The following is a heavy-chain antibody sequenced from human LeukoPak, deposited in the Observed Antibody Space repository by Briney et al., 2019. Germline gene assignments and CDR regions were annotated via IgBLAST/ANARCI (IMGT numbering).Heavy chain of an antibody. CDR1: GYTFTGYY. CDR3: ARDNGRYYDFWSGYYAFDY. CDR2: INPNSGGT. D-gene: IGHD3-3*01. Sequence: ASVKVSCKASGYTFTGYYMHWVRQAPGQGLEWMGWINPNSGGTNYAQKFQGRVTMTRDTSISTAYMELSRLRSDDTAVYYCARDNGRYYDFWSGYYAFDYWGQGTLVTVSS. V-gene: IGHV1-2*02. J-gene: IGHJ4*02.